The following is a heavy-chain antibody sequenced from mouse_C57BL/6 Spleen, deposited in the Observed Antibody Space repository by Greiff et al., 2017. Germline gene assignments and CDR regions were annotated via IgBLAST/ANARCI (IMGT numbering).Heavy chain of an antibody. CDR2: IDPSDSYT. Sequence: QVQLQQPGAELVMPGASVKLSCKASGYTFTSYWMYWVKQRPGQGLEWIGEIDPSDSYTNYNQKLKGKSTLTVDKSSSAAYMQLSSLTSEGSAFSYCARIGYGSLCYFDVWGTGTTVTVSS. CDR3: ARIGYGSLCYFDV. CDR1: GYTFTSYW. V-gene: IGHV1-69*01. D-gene: IGHD1-1*01. J-gene: IGHJ1*03.